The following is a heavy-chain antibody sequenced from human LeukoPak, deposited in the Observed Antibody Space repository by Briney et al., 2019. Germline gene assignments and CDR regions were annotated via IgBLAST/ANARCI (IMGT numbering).Heavy chain of an antibody. CDR1: GFTFSSYG. V-gene: IGHV3-30*02. CDR3: ARDRYYIFDY. D-gene: IGHD3-10*01. Sequence: GGSLRLSCATSGFTFSSYGMHWVRQAPGKGLEWVAFIRYDGSNEYYADSVKGRFTISRDNAKSTVYLQMNSLRAEDTAVYFCARDRYYIFDYWGQGAPVTVSS. J-gene: IGHJ4*02. CDR2: IRYDGSNE.